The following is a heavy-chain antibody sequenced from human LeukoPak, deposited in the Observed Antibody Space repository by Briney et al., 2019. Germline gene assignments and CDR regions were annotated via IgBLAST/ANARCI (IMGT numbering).Heavy chain of an antibody. CDR1: GGSTSSSNYY. CDR3: ARGPTYQPIDF. D-gene: IGHD2-2*01. V-gene: IGHV4-39*02. J-gene: IGHJ4*02. Sequence: SETLSLTCTVSGGSTSSSNYYWGWIRQPPGKGLEWIASIHYSETTYYNPSLKSRVTISVDTSKNHFSLKLSSVTAADTAVYYCARGPTYQPIDFWGQGTLVTVSS. CDR2: IHYSETT.